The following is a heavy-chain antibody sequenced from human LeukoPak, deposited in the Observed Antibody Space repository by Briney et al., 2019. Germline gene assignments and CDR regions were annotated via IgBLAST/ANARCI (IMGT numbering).Heavy chain of an antibody. Sequence: GGSLRLSCAASGFTFSSYAMSWVRQAPGKGLEWVSSISSSSSYIYYADSVKGRFTISRDNAKNSLYLQMNSLRAEDTAVYYCASLSSGWYYAIDYWGQGTLVTVSS. J-gene: IGHJ4*02. CDR2: ISSSSSYI. CDR3: ASLSSGWYYAIDY. CDR1: GFTFSSYA. D-gene: IGHD6-19*01. V-gene: IGHV3-21*01.